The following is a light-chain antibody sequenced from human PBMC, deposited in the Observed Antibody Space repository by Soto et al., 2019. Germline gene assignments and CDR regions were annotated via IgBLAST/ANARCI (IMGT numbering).Light chain of an antibody. CDR2: KAS. J-gene: IGKJ1*01. V-gene: IGKV2-30*01. CDR1: RRLVYSDGNAY. Sequence: DVVMTQSPLSLPVTLGQPASISCRSSRRLVYSDGNAYLNWFQQRPGQSPRRLIYKASNRDSGVPDRFSGSGSGTDFTLQISRVEAEDVGVYYCMQDTHWPPTFGRGTRVEIK. CDR3: MQDTHWPPT.